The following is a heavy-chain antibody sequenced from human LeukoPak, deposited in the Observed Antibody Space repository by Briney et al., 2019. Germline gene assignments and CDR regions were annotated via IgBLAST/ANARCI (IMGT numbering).Heavy chain of an antibody. V-gene: IGHV3-33*01. CDR2: IWYDGSNK. D-gene: IGHD3-3*01. J-gene: IGHJ4*02. CDR3: GRDWSGRRIMD. Sequence: PGRSLRLSCAASGFSFSTYGMHWVRQAPGKGLEWVAVIWYDGSNKFYADSVKGRFTISRDNSKNTVYLQMNSLRAEDTALYFCGRDWSGRRIMDWGQGTLVTVSS. CDR1: GFSFSTYG.